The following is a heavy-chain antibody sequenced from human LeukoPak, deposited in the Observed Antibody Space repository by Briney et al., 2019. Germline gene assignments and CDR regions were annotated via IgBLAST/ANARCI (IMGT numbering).Heavy chain of an antibody. V-gene: IGHV3-30-3*01. CDR2: ISYDGSNK. CDR1: GFTFDDYA. D-gene: IGHD6-19*01. Sequence: GRSLRLSCAASGFTFDDYAMHWVRQAPGKGLEWVAVISYDGSNKYYADSVKGRFTISRDNSKNTLYLQMNSLRAEDTAVYYCARSSGWSAPPHFDYWGQGTLVTVSS. J-gene: IGHJ4*02. CDR3: ARSSGWSAPPHFDY.